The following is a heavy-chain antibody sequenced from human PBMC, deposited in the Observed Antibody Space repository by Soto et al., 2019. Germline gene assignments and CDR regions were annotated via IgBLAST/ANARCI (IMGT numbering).Heavy chain of an antibody. CDR1: GGSISSYY. CDR2: IYYSGST. Sequence: SETLSLTCTVSGGSISSYYWSWIRQPPGKGLEWIGNIYYSGSTNYNPSLKSRVTISIDTSKNQFSLKLSSVTAADTAVYYCARGPPYYYGSGSYIYWFDPWGQGTLVTVSS. D-gene: IGHD3-10*01. J-gene: IGHJ5*02. CDR3: ARGPPYYYGSGSYIYWFDP. V-gene: IGHV4-59*01.